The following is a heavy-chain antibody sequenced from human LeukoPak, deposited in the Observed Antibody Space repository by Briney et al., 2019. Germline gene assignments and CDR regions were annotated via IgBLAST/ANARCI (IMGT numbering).Heavy chain of an antibody. CDR3: ARDAVYSSSWYYGMDV. D-gene: IGHD6-13*01. V-gene: IGHV4-59*01. CDR1: GGSISSYY. CDR2: IYYSGST. Sequence: SETLSLTCTVSGGSISSYYWSWIRQPPGKGLEWIGYIYYSGSTNYNPSLKSRVTISVDTSKNQFSLKLGSVTAADTAVYYCARDAVYSSSWYYGMDVWGQGTTVTVSS. J-gene: IGHJ6*02.